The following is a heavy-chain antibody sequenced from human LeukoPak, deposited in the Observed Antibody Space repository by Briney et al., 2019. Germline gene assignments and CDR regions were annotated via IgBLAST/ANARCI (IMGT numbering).Heavy chain of an antibody. D-gene: IGHD3-10*01. CDR2: TYTSGST. J-gene: IGHJ5*01. V-gene: IGHV4-4*07. CDR1: DGFLMSYY. CDR3: ARGSMVRGFDS. Sequence: SETLSLTCSVSDGFLMSYYWTWIRQSAGKGLEFIGRTYTSGSTDYNPSLKSRITLSIDRSKNQFSLKLRSVTAADTAIYYCARGSMVRGFDSWGQGTLVTVSS.